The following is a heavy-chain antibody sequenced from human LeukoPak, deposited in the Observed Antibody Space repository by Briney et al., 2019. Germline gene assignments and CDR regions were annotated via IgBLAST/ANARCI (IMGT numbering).Heavy chain of an antibody. D-gene: IGHD6-13*01. CDR2: ISGSGGTT. CDR1: GFTFSRNA. V-gene: IGHV3-23*01. CDR3: ANSISAAGRFDFDY. Sequence: PGGSLRLSCAASGFTFSRNAMSWVRQAPGKGLEWVSAISGSGGTTYYADSVKGRFTISRDNSKNMLYLQMNSLRAEDTAVYYCANSISAAGRFDFDYWGQGTLVTVSS. J-gene: IGHJ4*02.